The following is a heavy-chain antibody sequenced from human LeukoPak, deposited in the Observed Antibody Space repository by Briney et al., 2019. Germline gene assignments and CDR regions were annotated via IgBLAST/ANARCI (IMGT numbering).Heavy chain of an antibody. CDR1: GFTFSNYN. CDR2: ITSSSSYI. CDR3: AREGPTNWFDP. Sequence: PGGSLRLSCAASGFTFSNYNMNWVRQAPGKGLEWVSCITSSSSYIYYADSVKGRFTISRDNAKNSLYLQMNSLRAEDTAVYYCAREGPTNWFDPWGQGTLVTVSS. J-gene: IGHJ5*02. V-gene: IGHV3-21*01.